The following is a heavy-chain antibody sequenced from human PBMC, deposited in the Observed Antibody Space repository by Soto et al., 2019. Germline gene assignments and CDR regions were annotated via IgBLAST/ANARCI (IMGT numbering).Heavy chain of an antibody. J-gene: IGHJ4*02. CDR1: GYIFTSYG. CDR3: ARDTSGFSPYYFDY. D-gene: IGHD6-19*01. Sequence: QVQLVQSGAEVKKPVASVKVSCKASGYIFTSYGISWVREAPGQGLEWMGWISAYNGNTKYAQKFQGRVTMTTDTSTSTAYMELRSLRSDDTAVSYCARDTSGFSPYYFDYWGQGTLVTVSS. V-gene: IGHV1-18*01. CDR2: ISAYNGNT.